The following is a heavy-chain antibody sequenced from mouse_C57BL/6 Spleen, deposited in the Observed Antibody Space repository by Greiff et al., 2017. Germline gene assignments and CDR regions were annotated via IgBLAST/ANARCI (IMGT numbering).Heavy chain of an antibody. CDR2: IYPGDGDT. Sequence: VQLQESGAELVKPGASVKISCKASGYAFSSYWMNWVKQRPGKGLEWIGQIYPGDGDTNYNGKFKGKATLTADKSSSTAYMQISSLTSEDSAVYFCARGITTRTYYAMDYWGQGTSVTVSS. CDR3: ARGITTRTYYAMDY. J-gene: IGHJ4*01. D-gene: IGHD2-4*01. CDR1: GYAFSSYW. V-gene: IGHV1-80*01.